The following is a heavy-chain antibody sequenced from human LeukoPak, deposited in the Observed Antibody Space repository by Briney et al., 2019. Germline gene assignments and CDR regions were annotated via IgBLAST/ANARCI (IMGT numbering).Heavy chain of an antibody. CDR3: VRESTISGWYELGY. V-gene: IGHV3-53*01. J-gene: IGHJ4*02. CDR2: ISNEGAT. D-gene: IGHD6-19*01. CDR1: GFSVSASY. Sequence: GGSLRLSCAASGFSVSASYMSWVRQAPGKGLESVSVISNEGATYYADSAKGRFSISRDNSKNTVSLQMNSLRAEDTAVYFCVRESTISGWYELGYWGQGTLVTVSS.